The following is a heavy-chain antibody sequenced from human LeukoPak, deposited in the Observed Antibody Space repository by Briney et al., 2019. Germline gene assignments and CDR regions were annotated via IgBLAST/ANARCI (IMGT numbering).Heavy chain of an antibody. CDR1: GGSISSGGYY. J-gene: IGHJ4*02. CDR3: AGGFPVGRLRYFDWLPLFDY. D-gene: IGHD3-9*01. V-gene: IGHV4-31*03. Sequence: SETLSLTCTVSGGSISSGGYYWSWIRQHPGKGLEWIGYIYYSGSTYYNPSLKSRVTISVDTSKNQFSLKLSSVTAADTAVYYCAGGFPVGRLRYFDWLPLFDYWGQGTLVTVSS. CDR2: IYYSGST.